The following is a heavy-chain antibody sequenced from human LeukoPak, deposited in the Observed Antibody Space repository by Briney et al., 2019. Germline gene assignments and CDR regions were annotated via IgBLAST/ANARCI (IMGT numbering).Heavy chain of an antibody. CDR3: ARGAGDMIVEVIFDY. CDR2: MYYSGST. J-gene: IGHJ4*02. Sequence: SETLSLTCTVSGGSISSSDYYWGWIRQPPGKGLEWIGSMYYSGSTYYNPSLKSRVTISVDTSKNQFSLELSSVTAADTAVYYCARGAGDMIVEVIFDYWGQGILVTVSS. CDR1: GGSISSSDYY. V-gene: IGHV4-39*07. D-gene: IGHD3-22*01.